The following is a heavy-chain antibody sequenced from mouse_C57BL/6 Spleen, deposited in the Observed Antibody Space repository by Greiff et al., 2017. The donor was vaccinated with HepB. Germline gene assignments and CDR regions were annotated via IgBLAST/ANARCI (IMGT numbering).Heavy chain of an antibody. CDR2: IYPGDGDT. CDR3: ARALDYYGSSAMDY. J-gene: IGHJ4*01. D-gene: IGHD1-1*01. CDR1: GYAFSSSW. V-gene: IGHV1-82*01. Sequence: VQLQQSGPELVKPGASVKISCKASGYAFSSSWMNWVKQRPGKGLEWIGRIYPGDGDTNYNGKFKGKATLTADKSSSTAYMQLSSLTSEDSAVYFCARALDYYGSSAMDYWGQGTSVTVSS.